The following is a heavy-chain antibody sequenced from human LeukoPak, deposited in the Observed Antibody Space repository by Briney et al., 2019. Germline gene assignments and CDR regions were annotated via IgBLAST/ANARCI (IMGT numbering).Heavy chain of an antibody. CDR1: GFTLSSYS. J-gene: IGHJ4*02. Sequence: GGSLRLSCAASGFTLSSYSMNWVRQAPGKGLEWISYIASSSSTIHYADSVRGRFTISRDNAKNSLYLQMNSLRDEDTAVYYCTRDPNALDYWGQGTLVTVSS. CDR3: TRDPNALDY. V-gene: IGHV3-48*02. CDR2: IASSSSTI.